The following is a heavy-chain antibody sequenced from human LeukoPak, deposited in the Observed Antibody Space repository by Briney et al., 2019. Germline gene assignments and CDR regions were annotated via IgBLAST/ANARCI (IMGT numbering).Heavy chain of an antibody. CDR3: ARDYGDYWFDP. CDR1: GYTFTAYY. V-gene: IGHV1-2*02. D-gene: IGHD4-17*01. Sequence: GASVKVSCKPSGYTFTAYYMNWVRKAPGQGLEWMGWINPNSGGTNYAQKFQGRVTMTRDTSISTAYMELSRLRSDDTAVYYCARDYGDYWFDPWGQGTLVTVSS. J-gene: IGHJ5*02. CDR2: INPNSGGT.